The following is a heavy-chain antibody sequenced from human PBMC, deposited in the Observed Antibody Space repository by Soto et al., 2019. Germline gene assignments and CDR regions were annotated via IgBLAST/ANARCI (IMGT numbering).Heavy chain of an antibody. D-gene: IGHD3-22*01. Sequence: SETLSLTCAVSGYSISSGYYWGWIRQPPGKGLEWIGSIYHSGSTYYNPSLKSRVTISVDTSKNQFSLKLSSVTAADTAVYYCAREGYYDSSGYDWDYWGQGTLVTVSS. CDR3: AREGYYDSSGYDWDY. J-gene: IGHJ4*02. CDR2: IYHSGST. V-gene: IGHV4-38-2*02. CDR1: GYSISSGYY.